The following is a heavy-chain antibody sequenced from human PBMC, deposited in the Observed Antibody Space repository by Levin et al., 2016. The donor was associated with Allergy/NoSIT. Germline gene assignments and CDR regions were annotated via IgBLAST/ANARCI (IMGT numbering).Heavy chain of an antibody. D-gene: IGHD1-26*01. CDR1: GFTFSSHA. V-gene: IGHV3-33*01. J-gene: IGHJ4*02. Sequence: GESLKISCAASGFTFSSHAIHWVRQAPGKGLEWVAVMWSDGTTKFYADSVRGRFTISRDNSKNMVELQVNSVRVEDTAIYYCARAMHSGSHTPDYWGQGTLVTVSS. CDR3: ARAMHSGSHTPDY. CDR2: MWSDGTTK.